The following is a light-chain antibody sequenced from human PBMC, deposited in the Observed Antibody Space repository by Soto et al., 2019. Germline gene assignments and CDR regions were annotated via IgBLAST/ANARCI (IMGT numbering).Light chain of an antibody. V-gene: IGKV3-15*01. J-gene: IGKJ2*02. CDR3: HLYNNWPRGT. Sequence: EIVMTQSPATLSVSPGERATLSCRASQSVSSNLAWYQQKPGQAPRLLIYGASTRATGIPARFSGSGSGTELTLTISSLQSEDFAVYYCHLYNNWPRGTFGQGTKLEIK. CDR1: QSVSSN. CDR2: GAS.